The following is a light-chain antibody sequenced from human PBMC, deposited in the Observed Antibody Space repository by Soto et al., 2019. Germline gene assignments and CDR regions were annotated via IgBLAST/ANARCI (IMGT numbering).Light chain of an antibody. CDR3: QQYGNSPFT. J-gene: IGKJ4*01. CDR1: QSVSSK. CDR2: GAS. V-gene: IGKV3D-15*01. Sequence: EIVMTQSPATLSVSPGERATLSCRASQSVSSKLAWYQQKPGQAPRLLIYGASNRATGIPDRFSGSGSGTDFTLTISRLEPEDFEVYYCQQYGNSPFTFGGGTKVDNK.